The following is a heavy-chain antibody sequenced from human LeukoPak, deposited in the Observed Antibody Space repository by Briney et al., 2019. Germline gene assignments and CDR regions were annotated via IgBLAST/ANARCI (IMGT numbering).Heavy chain of an antibody. J-gene: IGHJ4*02. CDR3: ATDAAGLEY. D-gene: IGHD1-14*01. Sequence: PGGSLRLSCTASGFIIRNYWMHWVRQAPGKGLVWVSRIKNDGTTTTYADSVEGRFTISRDNAKNTVYLQMSSLRGEDTGVYYCATDAAGLEYWGQGTLVTVSS. V-gene: IGHV3-74*01. CDR1: GFIIRNYW. CDR2: IKNDGTTT.